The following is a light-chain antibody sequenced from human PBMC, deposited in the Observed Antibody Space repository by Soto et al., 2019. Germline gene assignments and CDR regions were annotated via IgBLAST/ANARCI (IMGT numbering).Light chain of an antibody. CDR2: GAS. CDR3: QQYEAVVT. V-gene: IGKV3-20*01. J-gene: IGKJ1*01. Sequence: EIVFTQSPATLSLSPGERATLSCRAIQSVSSSYLAWYQQKPGQAPRLLIYGASTSATGIPDRFSGSGSGTDFTLTISRLEPEDVAVYYCQQYEAVVTFGQGTQVDIK. CDR1: QSVSSSY.